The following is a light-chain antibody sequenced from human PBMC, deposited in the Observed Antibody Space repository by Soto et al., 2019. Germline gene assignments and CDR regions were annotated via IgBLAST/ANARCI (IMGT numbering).Light chain of an antibody. CDR1: QSVSSSY. V-gene: IGKV3-20*01. Sequence: EIVLMQSPGTLSLSPGERATLSCRASQSVSSSYLAWYQQKPGQAPRLLIYGASSRATGIPDRFSGSGSGTEFTLTISRLEPEDFAVYYCQQYGSSSLTFGQGTKVEIK. CDR2: GAS. CDR3: QQYGSSSLT. J-gene: IGKJ1*01.